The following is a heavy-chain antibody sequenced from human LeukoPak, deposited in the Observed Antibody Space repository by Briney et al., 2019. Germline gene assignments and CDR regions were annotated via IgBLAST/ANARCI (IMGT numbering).Heavy chain of an antibody. D-gene: IGHD3-22*01. J-gene: IGHJ4*02. CDR1: GGSVSSGSYY. CDR2: IYYSGST. CDR3: ASSGYYETPFDY. Sequence: SETLSLTCTVSGGSVSSGSYYWSWIRQPPGKGLEWIGYIYYSGSTNYNPSLKSRVTISVDTSKNQFSLKLSSVTAADTAVYYCASSGYYETPFDYWGQGTLVTVSS. V-gene: IGHV4-61*01.